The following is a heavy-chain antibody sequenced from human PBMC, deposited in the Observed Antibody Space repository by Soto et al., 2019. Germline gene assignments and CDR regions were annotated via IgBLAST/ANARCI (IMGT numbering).Heavy chain of an antibody. D-gene: IGHD3-3*01. CDR2: IYYSGST. V-gene: IGHV4-31*03. CDR1: GGSISSGGYY. J-gene: IGHJ6*02. CDR3: ASAIWSGYYNYGNYYGMDV. Sequence: SLTCTVSGGSISSGGYYWSWIRQHPGKGLEWIGYIYYSGSTYYNPSLKSRVTISVDTSKNQFSLKLSSVTAADTAVYYCASAIWSGYYNYGNYYGMDVWGQGTTVTVSS.